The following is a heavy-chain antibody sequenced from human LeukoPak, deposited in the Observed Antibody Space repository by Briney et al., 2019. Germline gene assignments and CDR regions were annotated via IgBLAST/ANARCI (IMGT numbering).Heavy chain of an antibody. D-gene: IGHD1-14*01. CDR2: IYYSGST. V-gene: IGHV4-38-2*02. CDR3: ARGRRSRGPPYYYYYMDV. CDR1: GYSISSGYY. Sequence: SETLSLTCTVFGYSISSGYYWGWIRQPPGKGLEWIGSIYYSGSTYYNPSLKSRVTISVDTSKNQFSLKLSSVTAADTAVYYCARGRRSRGPPYYYYYMDVWGKGTTVTVSS. J-gene: IGHJ6*03.